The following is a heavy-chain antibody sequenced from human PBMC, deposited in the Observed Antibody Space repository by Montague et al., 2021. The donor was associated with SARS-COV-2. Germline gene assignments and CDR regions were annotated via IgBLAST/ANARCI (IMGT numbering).Heavy chain of an antibody. Sequence: SETLSLTCKVSGDSITTTTYYWVWIRQPPGKGLEWIGSINYSGSTFYSPSPKSRLSMSMDTSTNQFSLRLTSMTAADTAIYYCVRRGGTYYYGSGSFDPWGQGTLVAVSS. CDR1: GDSITTTTYY. D-gene: IGHD3-10*01. CDR2: INYSGST. J-gene: IGHJ5*02. CDR3: VRRGGTYYYGSGSFDP. V-gene: IGHV4-39*01.